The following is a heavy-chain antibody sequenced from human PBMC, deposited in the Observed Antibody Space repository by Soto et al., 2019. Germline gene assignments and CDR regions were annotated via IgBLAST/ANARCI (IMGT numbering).Heavy chain of an antibody. D-gene: IGHD1-26*01. CDR3: AAEIFSGWELHNWFDP. CDR1: GFTFTSSA. CDR2: IVVGSGNT. V-gene: IGHV1-58*01. Sequence: GASVKVSCKASGFTFTSSAVQWVRQARGQRLEWIGWIVVGSGNTNYAQKFQERVTITRDMSTSTAYMELSSLRSEDTAVYYCAAEIFSGWELHNWFDPWGQGTLVTVSS. J-gene: IGHJ5*02.